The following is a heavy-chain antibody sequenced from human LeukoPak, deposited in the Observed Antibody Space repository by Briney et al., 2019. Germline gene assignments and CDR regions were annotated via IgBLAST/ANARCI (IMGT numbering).Heavy chain of an antibody. V-gene: IGHV4-61*02. CDR2: IYTGGST. Sequence: SETLSLTCTVSGGSISSGSYYWSWIRQPAGKGLEWIGRIYTGGSTNYNPSLKSRVTISVDTSKNQFSLKLSSVTAADTAVYYCATLTTPGWFNPWGQGTLVTVSS. CDR1: GGSISSGSYY. D-gene: IGHD1-1*01. J-gene: IGHJ5*02. CDR3: ATLTTPGWFNP.